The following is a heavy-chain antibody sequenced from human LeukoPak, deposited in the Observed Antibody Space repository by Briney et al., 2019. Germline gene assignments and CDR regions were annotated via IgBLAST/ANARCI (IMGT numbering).Heavy chain of an antibody. CDR2: ISGNGGST. CDR3: ASWYCSSTSCPNDY. J-gene: IGHJ4*02. D-gene: IGHD2-2*01. Sequence: PGGSLRLSCAASGFTFSSYAMHWVRQAPGKGLEYVSAISGNGGSTYYANSVKGRFTISRDNSKNTLYLQMGSLRAEDMAVYYCASWYCSSTSCPNDYWGQGTLVTVSS. CDR1: GFTFSSYA. V-gene: IGHV3-64*01.